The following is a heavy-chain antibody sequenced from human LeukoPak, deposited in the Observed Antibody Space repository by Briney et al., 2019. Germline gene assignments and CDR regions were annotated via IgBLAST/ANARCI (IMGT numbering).Heavy chain of an antibody. CDR2: ISSSSSYI. Sequence: GGSLRLSCAASGFTFSSYSMNWVRQAPGKGLEWVSSISSSSSYIYYADSVKGRFTISRDNAKNSLYLQMNSLRAEDTAVYYCARGGNSYAFGIWGQGTMVTVSS. CDR1: GFTFSSYS. V-gene: IGHV3-21*01. CDR3: ARGGNSYAFGI. D-gene: IGHD4-23*01. J-gene: IGHJ3*02.